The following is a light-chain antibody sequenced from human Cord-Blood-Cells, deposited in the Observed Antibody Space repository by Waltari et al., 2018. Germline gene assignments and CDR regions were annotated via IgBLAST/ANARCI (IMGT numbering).Light chain of an antibody. V-gene: IGKV3-20*01. Sequence: IVLTQSPGTLSLSPGERATLSCRASQSVSSSYLAWYQQKPGQAPRLLIYGASSRATGIPDRFSGSGSGTDFTLTISRLEPEDFAVYYCQQYGSSPYTFDQGTKLEIK. CDR3: QQYGSSPYT. CDR1: QSVSSSY. J-gene: IGKJ2*01. CDR2: GAS.